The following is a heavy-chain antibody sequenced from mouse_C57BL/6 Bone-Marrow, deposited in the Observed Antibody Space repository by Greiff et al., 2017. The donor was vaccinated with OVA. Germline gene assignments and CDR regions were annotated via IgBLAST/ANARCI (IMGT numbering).Heavy chain of an antibody. D-gene: IGHD3-2*02. CDR1: GYTFTDHT. J-gene: IGHJ3*01. V-gene: IGHV1-78*01. CDR2: IYPRDGST. CDR3: ARGQLRLGAWFAY. Sequence: VKLMESDAELVKPGASVKISCKVSGYTFTDHTIHWMKQRPEQGLEWIGYIYPRDGSTKYNEKFKGKATLTADKSSSTAYMQLNSLTSEDSAVYFCARGQLRLGAWFAYWGQGTLVTVSA.